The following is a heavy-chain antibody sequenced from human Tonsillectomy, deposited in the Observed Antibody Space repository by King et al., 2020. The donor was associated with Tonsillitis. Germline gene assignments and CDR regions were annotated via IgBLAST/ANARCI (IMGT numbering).Heavy chain of an antibody. Sequence: NTSGYTFTTYGISWVRQAPGQGLELMGWISANNGDTNYAQKRQDRVTMTTDTSTSTAYMEVRSLRSDDTAVYYCARDSSSHYYDSSGYYTFEYWGQGTLVTGSS. J-gene: IGHJ4*02. CDR3: ARDSSSHYYDSSGYYTFEY. CDR2: ISANNGDT. CDR1: GYTFTTYG. D-gene: IGHD3-22*01. V-gene: IGHV1-18*01.